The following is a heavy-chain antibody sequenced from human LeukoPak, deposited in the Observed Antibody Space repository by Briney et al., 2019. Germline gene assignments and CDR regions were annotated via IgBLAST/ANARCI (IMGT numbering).Heavy chain of an antibody. CDR1: GFSITDYF. CDR3: ARAVDQDFDY. Sequence: ASVKVSCKTSGFSITDYFMHWVRQAPGQGLEWTGMINPSDGFTRQAQKFEGRVTITSDTSTSTVYMEMSSLTSEDTAVYYCARAVDQDFDYWGQGPLVTVSS. CDR2: INPSDGFT. D-gene: IGHD3/OR15-3a*01. V-gene: IGHV1-46*01. J-gene: IGHJ4*02.